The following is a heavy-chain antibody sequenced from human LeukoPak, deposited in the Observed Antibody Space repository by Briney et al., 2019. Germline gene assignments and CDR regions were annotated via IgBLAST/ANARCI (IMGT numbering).Heavy chain of an antibody. CDR3: ARLPLRSIAVGYYGMDV. Sequence: ASVKVSCKASGGTFSSYAISWVRQAPGQGLEWMGGIIPIFGTANYAQKFQGRVTITADESTSTAYMELSSLRSEDTAVYYCARLPLRSIAVGYYGMDVWGQGTTVTVSS. J-gene: IGHJ6*02. V-gene: IGHV1-69*13. D-gene: IGHD6-6*01. CDR2: IIPIFGTA. CDR1: GGTFSSYA.